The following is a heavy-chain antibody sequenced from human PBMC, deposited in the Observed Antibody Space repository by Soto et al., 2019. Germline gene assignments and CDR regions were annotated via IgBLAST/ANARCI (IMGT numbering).Heavy chain of an antibody. CDR2: IYYSGST. D-gene: IGHD3-22*01. J-gene: IGHJ6*02. V-gene: IGHV4-30-4*01. CDR1: GGSISSGDYY. CDR3: AREGKNYYDSSGYYPYGGMDV. Sequence: SETLSLTCTVSGGSISSGDYYWSWIRQPPGKGLEWIGYIYYSGSTYYNPSLKSRVTISVDTSKNQFSLKLSSVTAADTAVYYCAREGKNYYDSSGYYPYGGMDVWGQGTTVTVSS.